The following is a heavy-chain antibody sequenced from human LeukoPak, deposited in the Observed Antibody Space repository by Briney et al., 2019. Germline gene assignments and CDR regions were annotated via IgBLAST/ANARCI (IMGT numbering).Heavy chain of an antibody. CDR2: IYYTGIT. CDR3: ARSVDYFDNTGPHMMFDY. J-gene: IGHJ4*02. Sequence: SETLSLTCNVSGDSITNHYWNWIRQPPGKGLEWIGYIYYTGITKYNPSLTSRVSMSVDTSKNQFFLKMNSVTAADTAVYHCARSVDYFDNTGPHMMFDYWGQGSLVTVSS. D-gene: IGHD3-22*01. CDR1: GDSITNHY. V-gene: IGHV4-59*11.